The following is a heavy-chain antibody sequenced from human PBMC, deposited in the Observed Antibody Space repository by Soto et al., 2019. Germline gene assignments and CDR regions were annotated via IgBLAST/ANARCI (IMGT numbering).Heavy chain of an antibody. CDR1: GFTFSSYG. CDR3: AKQLWGYTVGATGGAFDI. Sequence: QVQLVESGGGVVQPGRSLRLSCAASGFTFSSYGMHWVRQAPGKGLEWVAVISYDGSNKYYADSVKGRFTISRDNSKNTLYLQMNSLRAEDTAVYYCAKQLWGYTVGATGGAFDIWGQGTMVTVSS. J-gene: IGHJ3*02. D-gene: IGHD1-26*01. CDR2: ISYDGSNK. V-gene: IGHV3-30*18.